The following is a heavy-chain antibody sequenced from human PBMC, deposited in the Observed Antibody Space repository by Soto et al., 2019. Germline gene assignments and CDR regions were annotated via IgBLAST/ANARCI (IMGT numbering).Heavy chain of an antibody. CDR1: GFTFSSYA. CDR2: ISYDGSNK. J-gene: IGHJ6*02. Sequence: PGGSLRLSCAASGFTFSSYAMHWVRQAPGKGLEWVAVISYDGSNKYYADSVKGRFTISRDNSKNTLYLQMNSLRAEDTAVYYCTRVKSSSRYGMYVWGQGTTVTVSS. V-gene: IGHV3-30-3*01. D-gene: IGHD6-6*01. CDR3: TRVKSSSRYGMYV.